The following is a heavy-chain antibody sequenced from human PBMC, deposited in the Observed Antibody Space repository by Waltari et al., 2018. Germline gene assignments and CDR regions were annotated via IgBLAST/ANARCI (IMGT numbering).Heavy chain of an antibody. Sequence: QVQLVQSGAEVKKPGASVKVSCKASGYTFTGYYMHWVRQAPGQGLEWMGRINPNSGGTNYAQKCQGRVTMTRDTSISTAYMELSRLRSDDTAVYYCARVGTVVTPPDYWGQGTLVTVSS. CDR1: GYTFTGYY. D-gene: IGHD2-21*02. CDR3: ARVGTVVTPPDY. J-gene: IGHJ4*02. CDR2: INPNSGGT. V-gene: IGHV1-2*06.